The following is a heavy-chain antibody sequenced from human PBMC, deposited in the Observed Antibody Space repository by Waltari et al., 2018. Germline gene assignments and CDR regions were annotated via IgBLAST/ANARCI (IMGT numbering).Heavy chain of an antibody. CDR3: ARGGGTAMATGY. CDR2: INPSGGST. Sequence: QVQLVQSGAEVKKPGASVQVSCKASGYTFTSYHMHWVRQAPGQGLEWMGIINPSGGSTSYAQKFQGRVTMTRDTSTSTVYMELSSLRSEDTAVYYCARGGGTAMATGYWGQGTLVTVSS. V-gene: IGHV1-46*01. J-gene: IGHJ4*02. CDR1: GYTFTSYH. D-gene: IGHD5-18*01.